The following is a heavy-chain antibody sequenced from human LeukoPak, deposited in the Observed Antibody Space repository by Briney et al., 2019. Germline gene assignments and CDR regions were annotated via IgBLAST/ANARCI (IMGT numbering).Heavy chain of an antibody. CDR1: GFTFSSYS. CDR3: ARARGTGTTRLDY. CDR2: ISSSSYI. V-gene: IGHV3-21*01. J-gene: IGHJ4*02. D-gene: IGHD1-7*01. Sequence: GGSLRLSCAASGFTFSSYSMNWVRQAPGKGLEWVSSISSSSYIYYADSVKGRFTISRDNAKNSLYLQMNSLRAEDTAVYYCARARGTGTTRLDYWGQGTLVTVSS.